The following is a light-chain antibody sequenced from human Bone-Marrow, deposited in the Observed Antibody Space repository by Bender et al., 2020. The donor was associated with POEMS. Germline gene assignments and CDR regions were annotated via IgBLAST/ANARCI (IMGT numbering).Light chain of an antibody. V-gene: IGLV1-36*01. Sequence: QSVVTQPPSLSEAPRQRVTISCSGSSSNIGNHGVNWYQQLPGEAPKLLIYYDDLLTPGVSDRFSASKSGTSASLDVSELTSEDGALYYCSAWDGSLSGWVFGGGSKLTVL. CDR2: YDD. J-gene: IGLJ3*02. CDR3: SAWDGSLSGWV. CDR1: SSNIGNHG.